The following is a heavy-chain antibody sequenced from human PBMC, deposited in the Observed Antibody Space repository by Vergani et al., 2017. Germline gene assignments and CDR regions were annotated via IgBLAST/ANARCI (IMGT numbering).Heavy chain of an antibody. D-gene: IGHD3-3*01. CDR1: GFTFDDYA. V-gene: IGHV3-9*01. CDR2: ISWNSGSI. CDR3: ATDHYDFWSGYPNLSPFDL. Sequence: EVQLVESGGGLVQPGRSLRLSCAASGFTFDDYAMHWVRQAPGKGLEWGSGISWNSGSIGYADSVKGRFTISRDNAKNSLYLQMNSLRAEDTALYYCATDHYDFWSGYPNLSPFDLWGRGTLVTVSS. J-gene: IGHJ2*01.